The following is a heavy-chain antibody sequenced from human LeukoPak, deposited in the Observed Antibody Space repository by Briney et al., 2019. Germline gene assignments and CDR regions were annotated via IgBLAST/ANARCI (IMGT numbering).Heavy chain of an antibody. CDR3: ARVLRDVHNYWFDP. D-gene: IGHD5-24*01. J-gene: IGHJ5*02. V-gene: IGHV4-59*01. Sequence: SETLSLTCTVSGGSISSYYWSWIRQPPGKGLEWIGYIYYSGSTNYNPSLKSRVTISVDTSKNQFSLKLSSVTAGDTAVYYCARVLRDVHNYWFDPWGQGALVTVSS. CDR2: IYYSGST. CDR1: GGSISSYY.